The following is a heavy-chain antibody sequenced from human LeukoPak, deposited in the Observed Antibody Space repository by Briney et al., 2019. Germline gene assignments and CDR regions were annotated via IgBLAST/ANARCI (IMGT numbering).Heavy chain of an antibody. V-gene: IGHV1-69*01. CDR1: GGTFSSYA. Sequence: SVKVSCKASGGTFSSYAISWVRQAPGQGLEWMGGIIPTFGTANYAQKFQGRVTITADESTSTAYMELSSLRSEDTAVYYCARGVYGDYGIPPYYFDYWGQGTLVTVSS. CDR3: ARGVYGDYGIPPYYFDY. CDR2: IIPTFGTA. J-gene: IGHJ4*02. D-gene: IGHD4-17*01.